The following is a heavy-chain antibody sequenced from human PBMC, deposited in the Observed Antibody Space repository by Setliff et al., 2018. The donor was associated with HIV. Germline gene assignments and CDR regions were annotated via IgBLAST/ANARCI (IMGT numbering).Heavy chain of an antibody. CDR1: RTTFSGYG. J-gene: IGHJ4*02. V-gene: IGHV3-30*03. Sequence: PGGSLRLSCRGFRTTFSGYGLNWVRQAPGKGLEWVAVISYDGSDKYYADSVKGRFTISRDNSKNTVYLQMNSLRAEDTAVYYCATLSSNWHLDYWGQGTLVTVSS. CDR2: ISYDGSDK. D-gene: IGHD6-13*01. CDR3: ATLSSNWHLDY.